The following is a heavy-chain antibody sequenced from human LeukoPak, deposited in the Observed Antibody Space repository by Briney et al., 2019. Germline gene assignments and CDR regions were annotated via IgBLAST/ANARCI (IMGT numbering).Heavy chain of an antibody. CDR2: INPSGGST. J-gene: IGHJ4*02. Sequence: GASVKVSCKASGGTFSSYAISWVRQAPGQGLEWMGIINPSGGSTSYAQKFQGRVTMTRDTSTSTVYMELSSLRSEDTAVYYCARALAGYETLDYWGQGTLVTVSS. V-gene: IGHV1-46*01. CDR1: GGTFSSYA. CDR3: ARALAGYETLDY. D-gene: IGHD5-12*01.